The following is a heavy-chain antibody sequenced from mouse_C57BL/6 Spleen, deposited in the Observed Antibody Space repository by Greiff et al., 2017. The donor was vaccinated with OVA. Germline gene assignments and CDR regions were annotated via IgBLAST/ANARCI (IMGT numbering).Heavy chain of an antibody. J-gene: IGHJ4*01. CDR2: IYPGDGDT. Sequence: QVQLKESGPELVKPGASVKISCKASGYAFSSSWMNWVKQRPGKGLEWIGRIYPGDGDTNYNGKFKGKATLTADKSSSTAYMQLSSLTSEDSAVYFCAREDLMGYYAMDYWGQGTSVTVSS. CDR3: AREDLMGYYAMDY. CDR1: GYAFSSSW. V-gene: IGHV1-82*01. D-gene: IGHD2-3*01.